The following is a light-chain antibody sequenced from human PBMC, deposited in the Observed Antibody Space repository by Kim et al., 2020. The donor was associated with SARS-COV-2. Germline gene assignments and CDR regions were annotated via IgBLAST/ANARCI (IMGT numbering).Light chain of an antibody. CDR3: QQYNNVPIT. CDR1: QDISNY. Sequence: DIQMTQSPSSLSASVGDRVTITCQASQDISNYLNWYQQKPGKAPKVLIYGTSNLETGVPSRFSGSRSGTDFTFTISSLQPEDIATYYCQQYNNVPITFGQGTRLEIK. J-gene: IGKJ5*01. V-gene: IGKV1-33*01. CDR2: GTS.